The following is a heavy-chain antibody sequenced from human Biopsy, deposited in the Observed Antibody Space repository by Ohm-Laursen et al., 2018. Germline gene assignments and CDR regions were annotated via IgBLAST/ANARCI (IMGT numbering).Heavy chain of an antibody. CDR2: IRNKANSYSV. CDR3: ARVPLDRAPIKDGMDV. V-gene: IGHV3-72*01. J-gene: IGHJ6*02. Sequence: GSLRLSCAASGFTFSDHYMDWVRQAPGKGLEWVGRIRNKANSYSVQYAASVKGRFTLSRDDSKNSVYLQMNSLKTEDTAVYYCARVPLDRAPIKDGMDVWGQGTTVTVSS. D-gene: IGHD2-21*01. CDR1: GFTFSDHY.